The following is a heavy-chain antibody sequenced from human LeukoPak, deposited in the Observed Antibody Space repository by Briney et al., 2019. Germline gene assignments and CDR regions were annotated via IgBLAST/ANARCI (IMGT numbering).Heavy chain of an antibody. CDR2: IYTSGST. D-gene: IGHD2-2*02. J-gene: IGHJ4*02. V-gene: IGHV4-4*07. CDR1: GGSISSYY. CDR3: ARAPRDCSSTSCYTFDY. Sequence: SETLSLTCTVSGGSISSYYWSWIRQPAGKGLEWIGRIYTSGSTNYNPSLKSRVTMSVDTSKNQFSLKLSSVTAADTAVYYCARAPRDCSSTSCYTFDYWGQGTLVTVSS.